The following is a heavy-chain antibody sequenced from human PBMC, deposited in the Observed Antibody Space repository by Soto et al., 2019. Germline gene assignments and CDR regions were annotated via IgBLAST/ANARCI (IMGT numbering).Heavy chain of an antibody. CDR2: INSDGSST. CDR1: GFTFSSYW. D-gene: IGHD3-9*01. V-gene: IGHV3-74*01. CDR3: ARNYDILTAGIFDS. J-gene: IGHJ3*01. Sequence: GGSLRLSCAASGFTFSSYWMHWVRQAPGKGLVWVSRINSDGSSTSYADSVKGRFTISRDNAKNSLYLQMDSLRAEDTAVYYCARNYDILTAGIFDSWGPGTLVTVSS.